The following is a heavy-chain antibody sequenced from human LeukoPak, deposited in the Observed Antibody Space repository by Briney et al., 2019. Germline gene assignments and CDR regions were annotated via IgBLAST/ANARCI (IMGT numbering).Heavy chain of an antibody. J-gene: IGHJ5*02. V-gene: IGHV4-34*01. D-gene: IGHD2-15*01. Sequence: SETLSLTCTVSGGSISSYYWSWIRQPPGKGLEWIGEINHSGSTNYNPSLKSRVTISVDTSKNQFSLKLSSVTAADTAVYYCARPGYCSGGSCYRGGWFDPWGQGTLVTVSS. CDR3: ARPGYCSGGSCYRGGWFDP. CDR2: INHSGST. CDR1: GGSISSYY.